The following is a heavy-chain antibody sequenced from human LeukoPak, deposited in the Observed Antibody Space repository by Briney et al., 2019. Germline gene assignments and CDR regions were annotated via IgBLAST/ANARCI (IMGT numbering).Heavy chain of an antibody. Sequence: PSETLSLTCTVSGGSISSSSCYWGWIRQPPGKGLEWIGSIYYSGSTYYNPSLKSRVTISVDTSKNQFSLKLSSVTAADTAVYYCAREEGQQWLVNYWGQGTLVTVSS. D-gene: IGHD6-19*01. V-gene: IGHV4-39*02. CDR2: IYYSGST. CDR3: AREEGQQWLVNY. CDR1: GGSISSSSCY. J-gene: IGHJ4*02.